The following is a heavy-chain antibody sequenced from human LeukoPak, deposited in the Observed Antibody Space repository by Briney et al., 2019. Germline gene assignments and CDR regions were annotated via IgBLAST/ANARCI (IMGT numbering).Heavy chain of an antibody. CDR3: ARDVPVVVPAASYYYYGMDV. V-gene: IGHV1-18*01. D-gene: IGHD2-2*01. CDR2: ISAYNGNT. J-gene: IGHJ6*02. CDR1: GGTFSSYA. Sequence: GSPVKVSCKASGGTFSSYAISWVRQAPGQGLEWMGWISAYNGNTNYAQKLQGRVTMTTDTSTSTAYMELRSLRSDDTAVYYCARDVPVVVPAASYYYYGMDVWGQGTTVTVSS.